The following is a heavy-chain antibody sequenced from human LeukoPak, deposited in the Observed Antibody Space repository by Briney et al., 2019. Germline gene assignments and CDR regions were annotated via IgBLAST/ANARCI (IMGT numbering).Heavy chain of an antibody. CDR1: GFTFSDYY. CDR3: ASGGYSYGYLPLYYYYGMDV. Sequence: GGSLRLSCAASGFTFSDYYMSWIRQAPGKGLESVSYISSSGSTIYYADSVKGRFTISRDNAKNSLYLQMNSLRAEDTAVYYCASGGYSYGYLPLYYYYGMDVWGQGTTVTVSS. CDR2: ISSSGSTI. D-gene: IGHD5-18*01. J-gene: IGHJ6*02. V-gene: IGHV3-11*01.